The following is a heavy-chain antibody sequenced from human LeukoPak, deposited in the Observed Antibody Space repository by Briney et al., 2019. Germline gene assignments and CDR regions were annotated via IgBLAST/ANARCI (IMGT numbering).Heavy chain of an antibody. CDR1: GFTFSSYA. D-gene: IGHD1-26*01. J-gene: IGHJ4*02. CDR2: ISSSGGNT. CDR3: AKGGSDYDDHGYSFDY. Sequence: PAGGSLRLSCAASGFTFSSYAMSWVRQAPGKGLEWVSAISSSGGNTYYADSVKGRFTISRDNSKNTLYLQMNSLRAEDTAVYYCAKGGSDYDDHGYSFDYWGQGALVTVSS. V-gene: IGHV3-23*01.